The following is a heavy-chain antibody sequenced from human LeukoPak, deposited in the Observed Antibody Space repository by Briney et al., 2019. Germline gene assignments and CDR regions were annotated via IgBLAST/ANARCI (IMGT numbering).Heavy chain of an antibody. CDR2: IYYSGST. V-gene: IGHV4-59*01. J-gene: IGHJ4*02. CDR3: ARDRGSGWYFDY. Sequence: SETLSLTSTVSGGSISSYYWSWIRQPPGKGLEWTGYIYYSGSTNYNPSLKSRVTISVDTSKNQFSLKLSSVTAADTAVYYCARDRGSGWYFDYWGQGTLVTVSS. CDR1: GGSISSYY. D-gene: IGHD6-19*01.